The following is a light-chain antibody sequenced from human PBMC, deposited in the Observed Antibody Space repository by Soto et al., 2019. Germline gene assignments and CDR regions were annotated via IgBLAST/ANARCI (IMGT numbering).Light chain of an antibody. CDR3: LHDHDYPLT. Sequence: AIEMTQSPSSLSAYVGDRVIISCRASQGIRNDLGWYQQKPGKAPKLLIYAASSLQSGVPSRFSGSVSGTDFILTISSLQPEDSATYYCLHDHDYPLTYGGGTKVDIK. CDR1: QGIRND. J-gene: IGKJ4*01. CDR2: AAS. V-gene: IGKV1-6*01.